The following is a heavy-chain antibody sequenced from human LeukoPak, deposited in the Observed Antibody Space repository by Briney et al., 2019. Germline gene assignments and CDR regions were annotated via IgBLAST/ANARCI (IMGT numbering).Heavy chain of an antibody. Sequence: PGGSLRLSCAASGFRFSDYWMTWVRQAPGQGLEWVANIKQDGSETPYVDSVKGRFTVSRDDAKNSLYLQMSSLGADDTAVYYCARGDYYGSIFFYYLDVWGKGTTVTV. J-gene: IGHJ6*03. CDR2: IKQDGSET. V-gene: IGHV3-7*01. CDR3: ARGDYYGSIFFYYLDV. D-gene: IGHD3-10*01. CDR1: GFRFSDYW.